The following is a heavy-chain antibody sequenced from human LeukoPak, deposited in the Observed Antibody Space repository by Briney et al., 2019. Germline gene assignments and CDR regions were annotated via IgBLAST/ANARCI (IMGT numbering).Heavy chain of an antibody. CDR1: GITLSNYG. V-gene: IGHV3-23*01. J-gene: IGHJ4*02. CDR2: ISDSGGST. Sequence: GGSLRLSCAVSGITLSNYGMSWVRQAPGKGLEWVAGISDSGGSTTYADPEKGRLPIYRDNPKNTLFLKMSSLRVEDTAVYFCAKRGVVIRVILVGFHKQAYYFDPWGQGALVTVSS. CDR3: AKRGVVIRVILVGFHKQAYYFDP. D-gene: IGHD3-22*01.